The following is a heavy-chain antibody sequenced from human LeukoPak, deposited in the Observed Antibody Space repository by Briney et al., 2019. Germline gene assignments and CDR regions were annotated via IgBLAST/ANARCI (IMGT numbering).Heavy chain of an antibody. CDR1: GFTFSSYW. D-gene: IGHD2-15*01. Sequence: GGSLRLSCAASGFTFSSYWMHWVRQAPGKGLVWVSRINSDGSSTSYADSVKGRFTISRDNAKNTLYLQMNSLRAEDTAVYYCARGQPSDIVVVVAASSAFDIWGQGTMVTVSS. CDR3: ARGQPSDIVVVVAASSAFDI. V-gene: IGHV3-74*01. CDR2: INSDGSST. J-gene: IGHJ3*02.